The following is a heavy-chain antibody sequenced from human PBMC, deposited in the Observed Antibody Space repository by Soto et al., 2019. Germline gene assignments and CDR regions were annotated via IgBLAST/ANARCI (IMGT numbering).Heavy chain of an antibody. J-gene: IGHJ4*02. D-gene: IGHD5-12*01. CDR2: IYYSGST. CDR3: ARGRWLQLIYFDY. Sequence: PSDTLSLTCTVSGGSISSYYWSWIRQPPGKGLEWIGCIYYSGSTNYNPSLKSRVTISVDTSKNQFSLNLRSVTAADTAVYYCARGRWLQLIYFDYWGQGTLVTVSS. CDR1: GGSISSYY. V-gene: IGHV4-59*01.